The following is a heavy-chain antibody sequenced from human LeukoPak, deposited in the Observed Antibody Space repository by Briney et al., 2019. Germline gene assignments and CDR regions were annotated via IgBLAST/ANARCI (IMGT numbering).Heavy chain of an antibody. V-gene: IGHV3-7*01. CDR2: IKQDGSEK. Sequence: GGSLRLSCAAFGFTFSSYWMSWVRQAPGKGLEWVANIKQDGSEKYYVDSVKGRFTISRDNAKNSLYLQMNSLRAEDTAVYYCARDAQTSTFDYWGQGTLVTVSS. CDR1: GFTFSSYW. J-gene: IGHJ4*02. CDR3: ARDAQTSTFDY.